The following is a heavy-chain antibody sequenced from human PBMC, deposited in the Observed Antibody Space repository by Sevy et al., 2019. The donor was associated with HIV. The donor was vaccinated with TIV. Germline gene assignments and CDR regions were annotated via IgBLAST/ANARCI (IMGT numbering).Heavy chain of an antibody. CDR2: ISNDGNNK. D-gene: IGHD2-2*01. V-gene: IGHV3-30*04. CDR1: DFTVSYYA. J-gene: IGHJ4*02. CDR3: ARATLYHGTSVYFDY. Sequence: GGCLRLSCVASDFTVSYYAMHWVRQAPGKGLECVSVISNDGNNKRYAKSVKGRFTVSRDNSKNTLYLELNSLRPEDTAIFYCARATLYHGTSVYFDYWGQGTLVTVSS.